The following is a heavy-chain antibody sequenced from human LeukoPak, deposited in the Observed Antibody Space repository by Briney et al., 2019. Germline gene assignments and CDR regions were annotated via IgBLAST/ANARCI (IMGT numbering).Heavy chain of an antibody. D-gene: IGHD5-24*01. Sequence: SETLSLTCTVSGGSISSYYWSWIRQPPGKGLEWIGYIYYNGSTNYNPSLKSRVTISVDTSKNQFSLKLSSVTAADTAVYYCARCRDGYNYYFDYWGQGTLVTASS. CDR1: GGSISSYY. J-gene: IGHJ4*02. V-gene: IGHV4-59*01. CDR2: IYYNGST. CDR3: ARCRDGYNYYFDY.